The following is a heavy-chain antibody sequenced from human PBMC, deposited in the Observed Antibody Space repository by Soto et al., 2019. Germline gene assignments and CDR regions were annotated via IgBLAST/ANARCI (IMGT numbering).Heavy chain of an antibody. Sequence: GGSLRLSCAASGFTFSSYAMSWVRQAPGKGLEWVSAISGSGGSTYYADSVKGRFTISRDNSKNTLYLQMNSLRAEDTAVYYCAKIPDLSSSSRYFAYWGQGTLVTVSS. CDR1: GFTFSSYA. CDR2: ISGSGGST. V-gene: IGHV3-23*01. J-gene: IGHJ4*02. D-gene: IGHD6-6*01. CDR3: AKIPDLSSSSRYFAY.